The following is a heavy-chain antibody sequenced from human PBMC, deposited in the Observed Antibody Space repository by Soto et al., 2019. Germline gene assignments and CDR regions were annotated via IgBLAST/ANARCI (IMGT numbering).Heavy chain of an antibody. CDR1: GFTFSSYA. J-gene: IGHJ6*03. CDR3: AKDGSLDLDYYYYYYMDV. Sequence: GGSLRLSCAASGFTFSSYAMSWVRQAPGKGLEWVSAISGSGGSTYYADSVKGRFTISRDNSKNTLYLQLNSLRADDTAVYYCAKDGSLDLDYYYYYYMDVWGKGTTVTVSS. D-gene: IGHD6-6*01. V-gene: IGHV3-23*01. CDR2: ISGSGGST.